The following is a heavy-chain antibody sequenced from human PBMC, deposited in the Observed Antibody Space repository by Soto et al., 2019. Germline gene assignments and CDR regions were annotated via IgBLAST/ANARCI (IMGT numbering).Heavy chain of an antibody. V-gene: IGHV4-31*03. J-gene: IGHJ2*01. D-gene: IGHD2-2*01. Sequence: SETLSLTCTGSGGSISSGGYYWSWIRQHPGKGLEWIGYIYYSGSTYYNPSLKSRVTISVDTSKNQFSLKLSSVTAADTAVYYCARDSCISTSCSRGYYGSRDSNWYFDLWGRGTLVTAPQ. CDR1: GGSISSGGYY. CDR3: ARDSCISTSCSRGYYGSRDSNWYFDL. CDR2: IYYSGST.